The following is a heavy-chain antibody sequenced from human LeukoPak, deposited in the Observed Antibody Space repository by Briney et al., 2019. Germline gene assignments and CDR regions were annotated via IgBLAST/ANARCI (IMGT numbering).Heavy chain of an antibody. Sequence: SETLSLTCTVSADSISSSSHHWCWIRQSPGKGLEWIGSVYYGRTTYYNPSLNSRVTISVVTSKNQFSLQLHSVTAADTAVYYCVRHDGRGGATMGALDSWGQGSLVTVSS. J-gene: IGHJ4*02. D-gene: IGHD5-12*01. V-gene: IGHV4-39*01. CDR3: VRHDGRGGATMGALDS. CDR2: VYYGRTT. CDR1: ADSISSSSHH.